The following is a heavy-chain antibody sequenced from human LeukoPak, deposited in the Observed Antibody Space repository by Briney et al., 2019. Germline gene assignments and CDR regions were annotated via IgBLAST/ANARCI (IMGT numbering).Heavy chain of an antibody. CDR1: GFTFSSYA. CDR3: ARKYYYDSSGYRYYYYGMDV. Sequence: GGSLRLSCAGSGFTFSSYAMHWVRQAPGKGLEWVAVISYDGSNKYYADSVKGRFTISRDNSKNTLYLQMNSLRAEDTAVYYCARKYYYDSSGYRYYYYGMDVWGQGTTVTVSS. D-gene: IGHD3-22*01. CDR2: ISYDGSNK. J-gene: IGHJ6*02. V-gene: IGHV3-30-3*01.